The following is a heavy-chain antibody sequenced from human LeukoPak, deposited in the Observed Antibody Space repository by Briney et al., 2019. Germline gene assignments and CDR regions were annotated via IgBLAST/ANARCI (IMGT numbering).Heavy chain of an antibody. Sequence: PGGSLRLSCAASGFTFSQYWMSWVRQAPGKGLEWVSYISSSGSTIYYADSVKGRFTISRDNAKNSLYLQMNSLRAEDTAVYYCARARRLTYGMDVWGQGTTVTVSS. J-gene: IGHJ6*02. CDR3: ARARRLTYGMDV. V-gene: IGHV3-48*03. CDR1: GFTFSQYW. CDR2: ISSSGSTI. D-gene: IGHD6-19*01.